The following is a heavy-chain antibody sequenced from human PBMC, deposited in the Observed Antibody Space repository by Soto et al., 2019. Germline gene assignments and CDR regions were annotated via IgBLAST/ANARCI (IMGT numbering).Heavy chain of an antibody. CDR1: GYTFTGYA. Sequence: QVQLVQSGAEEKKPGASVKVSCKASGYTFTGYAMHWVRQAPGRRLAWMGWINAGNGNTKYSQKFQGRVTITRDTSARTAYIELSSLRFEDTAVYYCARAVAVPADFDYWGQGTLVTVSS. J-gene: IGHJ4*02. D-gene: IGHD6-19*01. CDR2: INAGNGNT. CDR3: ARAVAVPADFDY. V-gene: IGHV1-3*05.